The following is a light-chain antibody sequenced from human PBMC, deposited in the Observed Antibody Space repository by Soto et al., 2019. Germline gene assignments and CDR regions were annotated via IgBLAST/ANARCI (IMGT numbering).Light chain of an antibody. Sequence: AIQLTQSPSSLSASIGDRVTITCRASQGISNYLAWYQQKPGKAPKLLIFDAFSLESGVPSRFSGSRSGTEFTLTISSLQPDDYATYYCQQYNSYSPLTFGGGTKVEIK. V-gene: IGKV1-13*02. J-gene: IGKJ4*01. CDR1: QGISNY. CDR2: DAF. CDR3: QQYNSYSPLT.